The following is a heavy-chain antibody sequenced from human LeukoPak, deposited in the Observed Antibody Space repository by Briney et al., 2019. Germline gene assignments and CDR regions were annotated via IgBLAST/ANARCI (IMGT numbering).Heavy chain of an antibody. CDR2: TIPIFGTA. CDR3: ARENSYGDFDY. CDR1: GGTFSSYA. D-gene: IGHD5-18*01. J-gene: IGHJ4*02. Sequence: ASVKVSCKASGGTFSSYAISWVRQAPGQGLEWMGGTIPIFGTANYAQKFQGRVTITADESTSTAYMELSSLRSEDTAVYYCARENSYGDFDYWGQGTLVTVSS. V-gene: IGHV1-69*13.